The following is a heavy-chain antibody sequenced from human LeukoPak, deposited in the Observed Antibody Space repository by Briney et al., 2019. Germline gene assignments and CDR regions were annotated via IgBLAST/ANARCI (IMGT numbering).Heavy chain of an antibody. CDR1: GDSTSGPY. V-gene: IGHV4-59*11. CDR2: THYTGEN. D-gene: IGHD3-10*01. CDR3: GRNLGSGSDH. Sequence: SETLSLTCSVSGDSTSGPYWNWIRQSPGRGLEWIGYTHYTGENNYNPSLKSRLTMSVDTSNNQVYLRLSSVTAADTAVYYCGRNLGSGSDHWGQGTLVTVSS. J-gene: IGHJ4*02.